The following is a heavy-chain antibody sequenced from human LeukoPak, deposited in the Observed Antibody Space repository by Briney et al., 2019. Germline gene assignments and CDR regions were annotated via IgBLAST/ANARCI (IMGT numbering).Heavy chain of an antibody. D-gene: IGHD2-15*01. J-gene: IGHJ5*02. Sequence: PSETLSLTCTVSGGSISSYYWSWIRQPPGKGLEWIGNIYYGGSAYYNPSLKSRVTISVDTSKNQFSLKLSSVTAADTAVYYCARQPNIVVVDNWFDPWGQGTLVAVSS. CDR2: IYYGGSA. V-gene: IGHV4-59*08. CDR1: GGSISSYY. CDR3: ARQPNIVVVDNWFDP.